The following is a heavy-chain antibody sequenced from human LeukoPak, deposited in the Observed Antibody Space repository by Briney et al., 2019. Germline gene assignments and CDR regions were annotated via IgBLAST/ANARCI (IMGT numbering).Heavy chain of an antibody. CDR3: ARDSIFESSGWFVGDFDY. CDR1: GFTFSSYA. Sequence: GGSLRLSCAASGFTFSSYAMHWVRQAPGKGLEWVAVISYDGSNKYYADSVKGRFTISRDNSKNTLYLQMNSLRAEDTAVYYCARDSIFESSGWFVGDFDYWGQGTLVAVSS. CDR2: ISYDGSNK. V-gene: IGHV3-30*04. D-gene: IGHD6-19*01. J-gene: IGHJ4*02.